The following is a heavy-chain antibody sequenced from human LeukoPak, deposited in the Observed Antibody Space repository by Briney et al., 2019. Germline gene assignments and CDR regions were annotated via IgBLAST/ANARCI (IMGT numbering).Heavy chain of an antibody. V-gene: IGHV4-4*07. J-gene: IGHJ4*02. D-gene: IGHD3-16*01. CDR2: FYNSGST. CDR3: ARVGDYALKD. CDR1: GGSISNYY. Sequence: SESLSLTCTVSGGSISNYYWSWIRQPAGKGLEWIGRFYNSGSTNCNPSLKSRVTMSVDTSKNQFSLRLSSVTAADTAVYYCARVGDYALKDWGQGTLVTVSS.